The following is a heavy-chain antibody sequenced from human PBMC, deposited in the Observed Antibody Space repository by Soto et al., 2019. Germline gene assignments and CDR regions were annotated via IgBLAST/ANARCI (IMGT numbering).Heavy chain of an antibody. CDR1: GYSFTSYW. Sequence: PGESLKISCKGSGYSFTSYWISWVRQMPGKGLEWMGRIDPSDSYTNYSPSFQGHVTISADKSISTAYLQWSSLKASDTAMYYCARPQTGTTVYYYGMDVWAKGRRSPSP. J-gene: IGHJ6*02. D-gene: IGHD1-7*01. V-gene: IGHV5-10-1*01. CDR3: ARPQTGTTVYYYGMDV. CDR2: IDPSDSYT.